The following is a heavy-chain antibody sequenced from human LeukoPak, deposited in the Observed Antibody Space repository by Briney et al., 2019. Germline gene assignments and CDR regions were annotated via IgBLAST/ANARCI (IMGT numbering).Heavy chain of an antibody. J-gene: IGHJ6*03. CDR2: IYTSGST. D-gene: IGHD2-21*02. CDR1: GGSISSGSYY. CDR3: ARTYCGGDCHTRYYYYYYMDV. V-gene: IGHV4-61*02. Sequence: SETLSLTCTVSGGSISSGSYYWSWIRQPAGKGLEWIGRIYTSGSTNYNPSLKSRVTISVDTSKNQFSLKLRSVTAADTAVYYCARTYCGGDCHTRYYYYYYMDVWGKGTTVTVSS.